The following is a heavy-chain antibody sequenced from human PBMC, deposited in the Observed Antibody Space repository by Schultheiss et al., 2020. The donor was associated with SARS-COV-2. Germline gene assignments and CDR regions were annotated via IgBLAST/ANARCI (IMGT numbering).Heavy chain of an antibody. CDR1: GFTISNYA. CDR2: ISTSGGTE. D-gene: IGHD3-3*01. Sequence: GGSLRLSCTASGFTISNYAMSWVRQAPGKGPQWISYISTSGGTEDYADSVKGRFTISRDNAKATLYLQMNSLRVDDTAIYYCARDSGAGVADDANHFDYWGQGTLVTVSS. CDR3: ARDSGAGVADDANHFDY. V-gene: IGHV3-48*03. J-gene: IGHJ4*02.